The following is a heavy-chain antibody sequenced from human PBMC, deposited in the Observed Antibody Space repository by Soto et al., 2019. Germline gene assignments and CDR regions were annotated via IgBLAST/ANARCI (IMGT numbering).Heavy chain of an antibody. Sequence: PSETLSLTCTVSGGSISSGDYYWSWIRQPPGKGLEWIGYIYYSGSTYYNPSLKSRVTISVDTSKNQFSLKLSSVTAADTAVYYCARDRTSGFWSGQYNWFDPWGQGTLVTVSS. J-gene: IGHJ5*02. CDR2: IYYSGST. D-gene: IGHD3-3*01. CDR3: ARDRTSGFWSGQYNWFDP. V-gene: IGHV4-30-4*01. CDR1: GGSISSGDYY.